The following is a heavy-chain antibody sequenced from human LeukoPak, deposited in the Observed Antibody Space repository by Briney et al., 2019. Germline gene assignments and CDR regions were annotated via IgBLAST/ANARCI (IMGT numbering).Heavy chain of an antibody. CDR2: IRYDGSNE. CDR3: ARVGDHYHWYFDL. CDR1: GFTFSSNG. J-gene: IGHJ2*01. D-gene: IGHD3-10*01. V-gene: IGHV3-30*02. Sequence: PGGSLRLSCATSGFTFSSNGLHWVRQAPGKGLEWVAFIRYDGSNEYYADSVKGRFTISRDNSRNTLSLQMNSLRVEDTAVYYCARVGDHYHWYFDLWGRGTLVTVSS.